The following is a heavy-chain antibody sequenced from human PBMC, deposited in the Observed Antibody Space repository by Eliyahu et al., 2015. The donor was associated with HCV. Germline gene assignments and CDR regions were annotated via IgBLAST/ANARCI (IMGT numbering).Heavy chain of an antibody. CDR3: ARDGYYYDSSGYYYPNY. J-gene: IGHJ4*02. D-gene: IGHD3-22*01. CDR1: GFTFSSYG. V-gene: IGHV3-33*01. Sequence: QVQLVESGGGVVQPGRSLRLSCAASGFTFSSYGMXWGRQAPGKGLEWVAVIWYDGSNKYYADSVKGRFTISRDNSKNTLYLQMNSLRAEDTAVYYCARDGYYYDSSGYYYPNYWGQGTLVTVSS. CDR2: IWYDGSNK.